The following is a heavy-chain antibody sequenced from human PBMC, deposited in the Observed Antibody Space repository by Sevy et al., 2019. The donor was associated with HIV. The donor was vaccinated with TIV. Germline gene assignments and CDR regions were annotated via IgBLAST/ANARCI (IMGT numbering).Heavy chain of an antibody. CDR1: GFTLNSYW. D-gene: IGHD6-13*01. Sequence: GGSLRLSCAASGFTLNSYWMSWVRQAPGKGLEWVANINQDGSVKYYVDSVKSRFTISRDNARNSLYLRMNSLRAEDTALYYCVRAIAAAGSFWGQGTLVTVSS. V-gene: IGHV3-7*01. J-gene: IGHJ4*02. CDR3: VRAIAAAGSF. CDR2: INQDGSVK.